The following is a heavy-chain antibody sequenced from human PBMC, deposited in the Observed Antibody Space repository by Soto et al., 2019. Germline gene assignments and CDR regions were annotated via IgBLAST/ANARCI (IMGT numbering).Heavy chain of an antibody. CDR3: ARQRPAGPDY. CDR1: GYSFTSYR. V-gene: IGHV5-10-1*01. J-gene: IGHJ4*02. D-gene: IGHD2-2*01. Sequence: GASLKISCKGSGYSFTSYRISWVRQMPGKGLEWMGRIDPSDSYTNYSPSFQGHVTISADKSISTAYLQWSSLKASDTAMYYCARQRPAGPDYWGQGTLVTVSS. CDR2: IDPSDSYT.